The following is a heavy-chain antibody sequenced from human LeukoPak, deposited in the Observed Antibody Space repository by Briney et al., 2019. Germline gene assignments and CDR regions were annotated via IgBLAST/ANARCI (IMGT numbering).Heavy chain of an antibody. CDR1: GGSISSYY. D-gene: IGHD3-10*01. J-gene: IGHJ3*02. CDR3: ARVDGRYYYGSGSYSLALDAFDI. V-gene: IGHV4-59*01. Sequence: SETLSLTCTVSGGSISSYYWSWIRQPPGKGLEWIGDIYYSGSTNYNPSLKSRVTMSVDTSKNQFSLKLSSVTAADTAVYYCARVDGRYYYGSGSYSLALDAFDIWGQGTMVTVSS. CDR2: IYYSGST.